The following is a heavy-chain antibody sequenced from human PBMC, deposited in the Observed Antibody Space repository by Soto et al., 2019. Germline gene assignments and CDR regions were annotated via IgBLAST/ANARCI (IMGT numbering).Heavy chain of an antibody. Sequence: QVQLQQWGAGLLKPSETLSLTCAVYGGSFSGYYWSWIRQPPGKGLEWIGEINHSGSTNYNPSLKSRVTISVDTSKNQFSLKLSSVTAADTAVYYCARVQYSSSHYGMDVWGQGTTVTVSS. CDR2: INHSGST. D-gene: IGHD6-13*01. CDR1: GGSFSGYY. V-gene: IGHV4-34*01. J-gene: IGHJ6*02. CDR3: ARVQYSSSHYGMDV.